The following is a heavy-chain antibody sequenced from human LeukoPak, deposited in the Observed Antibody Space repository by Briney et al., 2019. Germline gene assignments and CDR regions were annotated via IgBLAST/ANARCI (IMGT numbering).Heavy chain of an antibody. V-gene: IGHV1-8*01. CDR3: ARRSDDYDSSAYYH. Sequence: GASVKVSCKTSGYTFTSYDLNWVRQATGQGLEWMGWENPNSGNTGYAQKFQGRVTMTMDPSISTAYMELSSLRSEDTAVYYCARRSDDYDSSAYYHWGQGTLVTVSS. CDR2: ENPNSGNT. CDR1: GYTFTSYD. D-gene: IGHD3-22*01. J-gene: IGHJ4*02.